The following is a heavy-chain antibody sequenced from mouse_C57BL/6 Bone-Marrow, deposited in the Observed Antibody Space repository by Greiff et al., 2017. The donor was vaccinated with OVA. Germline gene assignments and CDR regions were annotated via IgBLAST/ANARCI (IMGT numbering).Heavy chain of an antibody. Sequence: EVQLVESGGGLVKPGGSLKLSCAASGFTFSSYAMSWVRQTPEKRLEWVATISDGGSYTYYPDNVKGRFTISRDNAKNNLYLQMSHLKSEDTGMYYCARGDYYYDVGYWGQGTTLTVSS. V-gene: IGHV5-4*01. CDR1: GFTFSSYA. J-gene: IGHJ2*01. CDR2: ISDGGSYT. CDR3: ARGDYYYDVGY. D-gene: IGHD2-4*01.